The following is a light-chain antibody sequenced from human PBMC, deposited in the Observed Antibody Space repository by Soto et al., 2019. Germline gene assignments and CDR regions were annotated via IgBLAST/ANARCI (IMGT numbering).Light chain of an antibody. CDR2: AAS. CDR3: QQSYTTPLT. V-gene: IGKV1-39*01. Sequence: DIQMTQSPSSLSASVGDRVTITCRPSQGITTHINWFQQKAGKAPNLLISAASSLQSGVPSRFSGSGSGRDFTLTITSLQPEDSATYYCQQSYTTPLTFGGGTKVEI. J-gene: IGKJ4*01. CDR1: QGITTH.